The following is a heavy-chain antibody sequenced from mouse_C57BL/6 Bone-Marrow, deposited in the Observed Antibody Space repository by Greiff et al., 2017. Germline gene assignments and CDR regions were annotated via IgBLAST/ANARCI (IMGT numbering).Heavy chain of an antibody. V-gene: IGHV14-4*01. D-gene: IGHD1-1*01. J-gene: IGHJ2*01. CDR2: IDPENGDT. CDR1: GFNIKDDY. Sequence: EVQLKESGAELVRPGASVKLSCTASGFNIKDDYMHWVKQRPEQGLEWIGWIDPENGDTEYASKFQGKATITADTSSNTAYLQLSSLTSEDTAVYYCTTATVVALDYWGQGTTLTVSS. CDR3: TTATVVALDY.